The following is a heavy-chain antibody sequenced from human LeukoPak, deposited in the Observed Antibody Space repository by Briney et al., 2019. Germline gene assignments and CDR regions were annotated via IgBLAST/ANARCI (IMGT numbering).Heavy chain of an antibody. CDR2: IKRKSEGGQT. V-gene: IGHV3-15*01. CDR3: ATGDCSGGSCHAFDI. CDR1: GFPFSNVW. D-gene: IGHD2-15*01. Sequence: GGSLRLSCAAAGFPFSNVWMHWVRQAPGKGPEWFGRIKRKSEGGQTDYAAPVQGRFTISRDDSKTTSYLQMNSLKTEDTAVYSCATGDCSGGSCHAFDIWGQGTMVTVSS. J-gene: IGHJ3*02.